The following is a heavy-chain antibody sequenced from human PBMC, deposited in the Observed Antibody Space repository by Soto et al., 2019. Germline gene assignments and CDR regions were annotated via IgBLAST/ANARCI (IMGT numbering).Heavy chain of an antibody. CDR3: AKDLLPNTVTTCGA. CDR2: ISSDGNNK. J-gene: IGHJ5*02. CDR1: GFTFDSHG. Sequence: QVQLVESGGGAVQPGRSLRLSCAASGFTFDSHGMHWVRQAPGKGLEWVAVISSDGNNKYYADSVKGRFTISRDNFNNILYLQMSSLRAEDTAVYYCAKDLLPNTVTTCGAWGQGTRVTV. V-gene: IGHV3-30*18. D-gene: IGHD4-17*01.